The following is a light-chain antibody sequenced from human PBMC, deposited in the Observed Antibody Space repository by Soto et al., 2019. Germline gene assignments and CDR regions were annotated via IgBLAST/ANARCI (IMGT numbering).Light chain of an antibody. CDR3: QQRYGWPPIT. Sequence: EIVLTQSPATLSLSPGERATLSCRASQNVYSYLVWYQQKPGQAPRLLIYDASHRATGVPARFSGSGSGTDFTLTISSLEPEDFAVYYCQQRYGWPPITFGQGTRLEIK. V-gene: IGKV3-11*01. J-gene: IGKJ5*01. CDR2: DAS. CDR1: QNVYSY.